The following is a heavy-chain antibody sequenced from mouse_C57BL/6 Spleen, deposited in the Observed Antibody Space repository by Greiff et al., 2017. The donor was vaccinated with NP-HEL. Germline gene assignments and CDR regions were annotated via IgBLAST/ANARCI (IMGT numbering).Heavy chain of an antibody. CDR1: GYSITSGYY. D-gene: IGHD2-2*01. J-gene: IGHJ2*01. V-gene: IGHV3-6*01. Sequence: EVQLQQSGPGLVKPSQSLSLTCSVTGYSITSGYYWNWIRQFPGNKLEWMGYISYDGSNNYNPSLKNRISITRDTSKNQFFLKLNSVTTEDTATYYCARDYGYSYYFDYWGQGTTLTVSS. CDR3: ARDYGYSYYFDY. CDR2: ISYDGSN.